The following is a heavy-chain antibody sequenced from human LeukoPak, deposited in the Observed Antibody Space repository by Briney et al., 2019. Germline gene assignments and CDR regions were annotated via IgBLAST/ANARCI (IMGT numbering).Heavy chain of an antibody. D-gene: IGHD3-9*01. CDR3: ARGGNDIPLDY. V-gene: IGHV4-30-2*01. CDR1: GGSISSGGYS. CDR2: IYHSGST. Sequence: SETLSLTCAVSGGSISSGGYSWSWIRQPPGKGLEWIGYIYHSGSTYYNPSLKSRVTISVDTSKNQFSLKLSSVTAADTAVYYCARGGNDIPLDYWSQGTLVTVSS. J-gene: IGHJ4*02.